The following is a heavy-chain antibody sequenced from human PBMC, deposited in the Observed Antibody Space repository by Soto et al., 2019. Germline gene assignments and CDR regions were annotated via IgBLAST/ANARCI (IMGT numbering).Heavy chain of an antibody. J-gene: IGHJ6*02. Sequence: ASVKVSCKASGYTFTSYYINWVRQATGQGLEWMGWMNPNSGNTGYAQKFQGRVTMTRNTSISTAYMELSSLRSEDTAVYYCARGDYNWNSAGMDVWGQGTTVTVSS. CDR2: MNPNSGNT. CDR3: ARGDYNWNSAGMDV. V-gene: IGHV1-8*01. CDR1: GYTFTSYY. D-gene: IGHD1-7*01.